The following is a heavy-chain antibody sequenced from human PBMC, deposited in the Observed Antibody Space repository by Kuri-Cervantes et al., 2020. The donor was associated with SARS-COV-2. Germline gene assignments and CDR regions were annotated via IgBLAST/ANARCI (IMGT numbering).Heavy chain of an antibody. D-gene: IGHD2-8*01. Sequence: ASVKVSCKVSGYTLTELSMHWVRQAPGKGLEWMGGFDPEDGETIYAQKFQGRVTMTEDTSTDTAYMELSSLRSEDTAVYYCARDQQMVYAAWGAIDYWGQGTLVTVSS. CDR1: GYTLTELS. J-gene: IGHJ4*02. CDR2: FDPEDGET. V-gene: IGHV1-24*01. CDR3: ARDQQMVYAAWGAIDY.